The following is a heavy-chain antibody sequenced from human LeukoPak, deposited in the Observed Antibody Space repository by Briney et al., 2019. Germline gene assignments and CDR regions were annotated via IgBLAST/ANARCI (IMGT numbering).Heavy chain of an antibody. CDR3: ARDSYVYGASGAFDI. Sequence: GGSLRLSCAASGFTFSSYSMNWVRQAPGKGLEWVSSISSSSSYIYYADSVKGRFTISRDNAKNSLYLQMNSLRAEDTAVYYCARDSYVYGASGAFDIWGQGTMVTVSS. D-gene: IGHD4-17*01. CDR2: ISSSSSYI. J-gene: IGHJ3*02. V-gene: IGHV3-21*01. CDR1: GFTFSSYS.